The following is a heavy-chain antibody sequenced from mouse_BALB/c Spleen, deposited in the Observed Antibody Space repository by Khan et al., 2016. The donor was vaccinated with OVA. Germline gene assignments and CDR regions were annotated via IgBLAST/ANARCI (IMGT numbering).Heavy chain of an antibody. CDR2: INPNNGGS. J-gene: IGHJ3*01. V-gene: IGHV1S81*02. D-gene: IGHD2-2*01. Sequence: VQLQESGAELVKTGASVKLSCKASGYTFSSYYLYWVKQRLGQGLEWIGEINPNNGGSYFNEKFKSKATLTVDKSSYTASMQLSGLTSEDSAVYYCTRSGYGSFAYWGQGTLVTVS. CDR3: TRSGYGSFAY. CDR1: GYTFSSYY.